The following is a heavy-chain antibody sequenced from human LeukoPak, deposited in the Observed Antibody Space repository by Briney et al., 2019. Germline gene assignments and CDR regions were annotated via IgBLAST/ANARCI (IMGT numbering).Heavy chain of an antibody. CDR2: IRYDGSNK. Sequence: PGGSLRLSCAASGFTFSSYGMHWVRQAPGKGLEWVAFIRYDGSNKYYADSVKGRFTISRDNSKNTLYQQMNSLRAEDTAVYYCAGPGITGTTFDYWGQGTLVTVSS. CDR3: AGPGITGTTFDY. D-gene: IGHD1-7*01. V-gene: IGHV3-30*02. J-gene: IGHJ4*02. CDR1: GFTFSSYG.